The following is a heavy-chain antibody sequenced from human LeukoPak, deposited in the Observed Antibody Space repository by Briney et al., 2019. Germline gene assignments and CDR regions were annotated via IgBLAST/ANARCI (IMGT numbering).Heavy chain of an antibody. D-gene: IGHD5-24*01. J-gene: IGHJ3*01. Sequence: PGGSLRLSCAASGFNFRDAAMTWVRQAPGKGLEWVSLIASNGANSYYAESVKGRFSISRDNSKNMLSLQMNSLRVEDTARYYCAKDIQLSTWGLGTLVTVSS. CDR2: IASNGANS. CDR1: GFNFRDAA. V-gene: IGHV3-23*01. CDR3: AKDIQLST.